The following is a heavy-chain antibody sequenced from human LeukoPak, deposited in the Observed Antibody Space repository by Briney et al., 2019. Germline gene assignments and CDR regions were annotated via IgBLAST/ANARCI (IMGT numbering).Heavy chain of an antibody. CDR1: GGSISSGDYY. D-gene: IGHD1-1*01. J-gene: IGHJ6*02. CDR3: ARAWTNYYCYGMDV. Sequence: SETLSLTCTVSGGSISSGDYYWSWIRQPPGKGLEWIGYIYYSGSTYYNPSLKSRVTISVDTSKNQFSLKLSSVTAADTAVYYCARAWTNYYCYGMDVWGQGTTVTVSS. V-gene: IGHV4-30-4*01. CDR2: IYYSGST.